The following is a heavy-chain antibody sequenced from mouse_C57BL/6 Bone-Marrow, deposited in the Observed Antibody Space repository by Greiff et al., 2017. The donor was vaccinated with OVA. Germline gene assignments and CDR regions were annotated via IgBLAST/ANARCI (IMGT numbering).Heavy chain of an antibody. CDR1: GYTFTSYW. D-gene: IGHD2-4*01. CDR2: IDPSDSYT. Sequence: QVQLQQSGAELVRPGTSVKLSCKASGYTFTSYWMHWVKQRPGQGLEWIGVIDPSDSYTNYNQKFKGKATLTVDTSSSTAYMQLSSLTSEDSAVYYCARHDCDEAYWGQGTLVTVSA. CDR3: ARHDCDEAY. J-gene: IGHJ3*01. V-gene: IGHV1-59*01.